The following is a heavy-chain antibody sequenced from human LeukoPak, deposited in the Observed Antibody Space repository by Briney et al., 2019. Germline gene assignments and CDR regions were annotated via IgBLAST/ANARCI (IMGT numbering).Heavy chain of an antibody. CDR2: IYPGDSNT. J-gene: IGHJ5*02. CDR1: GYSFSNYW. Sequence: GESLKISWKGSGYSFSNYWIDWVRQMPGKGVEGMGMIYPGDSNTRYSPSFQGQVTILAAKSLSTAYLQWSSLKASDTAMYYCARRVQDGGKTRWSDPWGQGTLVTVSS. V-gene: IGHV5-51*01. CDR3: ARRVQDGGKTRWSDP. D-gene: IGHD4-23*01.